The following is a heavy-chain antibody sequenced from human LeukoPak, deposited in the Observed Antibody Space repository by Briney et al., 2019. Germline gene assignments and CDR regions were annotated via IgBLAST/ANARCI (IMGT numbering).Heavy chain of an antibody. CDR3: ARGRRTPYAFDI. Sequence: ASETLSLTCTVSGGSISSDYWSWIRQPPGKGLEWIGYIYYRGSTNYNPSLKSRVTISVDTSKNQFSLKLSSVTAADTAVYYCARGRRTPYAFDIWGQGTMVTVSS. D-gene: IGHD1-1*01. CDR2: IYYRGST. CDR1: GGSISSDY. J-gene: IGHJ3*02. V-gene: IGHV4-59*01.